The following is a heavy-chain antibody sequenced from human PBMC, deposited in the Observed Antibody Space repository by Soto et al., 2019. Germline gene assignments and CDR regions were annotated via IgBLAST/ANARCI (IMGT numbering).Heavy chain of an antibody. CDR2: MNPNSGNT. J-gene: IGHJ6*02. V-gene: IGHV1-8*01. CDR3: ARGHYDILTGYHPGYYYYYGMDV. D-gene: IGHD3-9*01. Sequence: ASVKVSCKASGYTSTSYDINWVRQATGQGLEWMGWMNPNSGNTGYAQKFQGRVTMTRNTSISTAYMELSSLRSEDTAVYYCARGHYDILTGYHPGYYYYYGMDVWGQGTTVTSP. CDR1: GYTSTSYD.